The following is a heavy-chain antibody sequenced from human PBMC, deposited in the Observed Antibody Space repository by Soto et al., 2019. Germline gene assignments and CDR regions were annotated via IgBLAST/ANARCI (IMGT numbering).Heavy chain of an antibody. V-gene: IGHV3-72*01. CDR3: ARRRWDCSGGSCYSGLDY. CDR1: GFTFSDHY. J-gene: IGHJ4*02. Sequence: EVQLVESGGGLVQPGGSLRLSCAASGFTFSDHYMDWVRQAPGKGLEWVGRTRNKANSYTTEYAASVKGRFTISRDDSKNSLYLQMNSLKSEYTAVYYCARRRWDCSGGSCYSGLDYWGQGTLVTVSS. CDR2: TRNKANSYTT. D-gene: IGHD2-15*01.